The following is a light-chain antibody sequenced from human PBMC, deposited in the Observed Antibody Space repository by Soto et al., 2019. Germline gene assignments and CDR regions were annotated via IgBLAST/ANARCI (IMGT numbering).Light chain of an antibody. CDR1: QSVSNN. J-gene: IGKJ1*01. CDR3: QQYNDWPPWT. V-gene: IGKV3-15*01. Sequence: EILMTQSPATLSVSPGARATISCRASQSVSNNLAWYQQRPGQAPRLLIYGASTRATGIPARFSGSGSGTEFTLTISSLQSEDFSVYYCQQYNDWPPWTFGQGTKVDI. CDR2: GAS.